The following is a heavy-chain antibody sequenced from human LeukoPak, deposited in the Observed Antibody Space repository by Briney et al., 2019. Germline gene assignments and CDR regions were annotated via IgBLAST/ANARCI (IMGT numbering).Heavy chain of an antibody. Sequence: PSETLSLTCAVYGGSFSGYYWSWIRQPPGKGLEWIGEINHSGSTNYSPSLKSRVTISVDTSKNQFSLKLSSVTAADTAVYYCARGQVVTGFDYWGQGTLVTVSS. D-gene: IGHD2-21*02. CDR1: GGSFSGYY. CDR3: ARGQVVTGFDY. CDR2: INHSGST. V-gene: IGHV4-34*01. J-gene: IGHJ4*02.